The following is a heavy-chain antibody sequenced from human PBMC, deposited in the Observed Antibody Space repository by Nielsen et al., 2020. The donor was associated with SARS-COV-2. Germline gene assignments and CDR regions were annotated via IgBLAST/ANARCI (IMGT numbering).Heavy chain of an antibody. CDR1: GYTFTSYG. V-gene: IGHV1-18*01. CDR2: ISAYNGNT. Sequence: ASVKVSCKASGYTFTSYGISWVRQAHGQGLEWMGWISAYNGNTNYAQKLQGRVTMTTDTSTSTAYMELRSLRSDDTAVYYCARVGTIWQWLVRTYYFDYWGQGTLVTVSS. J-gene: IGHJ4*02. D-gene: IGHD6-19*01. CDR3: ARVGTIWQWLVRTYYFDY.